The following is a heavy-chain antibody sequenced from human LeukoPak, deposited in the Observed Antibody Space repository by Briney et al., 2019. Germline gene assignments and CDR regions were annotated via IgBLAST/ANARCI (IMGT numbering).Heavy chain of an antibody. CDR3: AATAMATNFDY. D-gene: IGHD5-18*01. CDR2: ISAYNGNT. J-gene: IGHJ4*02. Sequence: ASVKVSCKASGYTFTSYGISWVRQAPGQGLEWMGWISAYNGNTNYAQKLQGRVTMTTDTSTGTAYMELRSLRSDDTAVYYCAATAMATNFDYWGQGTLVTVSS. V-gene: IGHV1-18*01. CDR1: GYTFTSYG.